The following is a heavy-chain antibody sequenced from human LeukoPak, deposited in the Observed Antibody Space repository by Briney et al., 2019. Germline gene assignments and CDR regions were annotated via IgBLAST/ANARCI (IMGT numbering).Heavy chain of an antibody. CDR3: ARGNYDFWSGYWDY. D-gene: IGHD3-3*01. Sequence: GGSLRLSCAASGFTFGAYGMHWVRQAPGKGLEWVAFISYDGSDEYYANSVKGRFAISRDNSKNTLYLQMHSLRAEDTAVYYCARGNYDFWSGYWDYWGQGTLVTVSS. CDR2: ISYDGSDE. CDR1: GFTFGAYG. J-gene: IGHJ4*02. V-gene: IGHV3-30*03.